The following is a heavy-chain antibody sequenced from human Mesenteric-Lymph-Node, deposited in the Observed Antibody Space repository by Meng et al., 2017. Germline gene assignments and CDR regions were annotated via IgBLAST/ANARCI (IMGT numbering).Heavy chain of an antibody. Sequence: GESLKISCAASGFTFSTCGMTWVRQAPGKGLEWVANIKQDGSEKYYVDSVKGRFTISRDNAKNSLYLQMNSLRAEDTAVYYCARHTYYYDSSGYYPDYYYYGMDVWGQGTTVTVSS. CDR3: ARHTYYYDSSGYYPDYYYYGMDV. CDR1: GFTFSTCG. D-gene: IGHD3-22*01. CDR2: IKQDGSEK. V-gene: IGHV3-7*01. J-gene: IGHJ6*02.